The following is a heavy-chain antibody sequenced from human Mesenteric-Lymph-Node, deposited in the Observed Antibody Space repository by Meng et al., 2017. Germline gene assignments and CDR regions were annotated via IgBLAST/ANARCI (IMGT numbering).Heavy chain of an antibody. Sequence: QLLPQGPGPGLVKPSGTLSLPCDVSGGSSRNDQWWSWVRQAPGKGLEWIGEIYHSGRTNYNPSVKSRVSMSVDKSQSHFSLRLSSVTAADTAVYYCARADKVRFDYWGQGTLVTVSS. V-gene: IGHV4-4*02. J-gene: IGHJ4*02. CDR1: GGSSRNDQW. CDR3: ARADKVRFDY. CDR2: IYHSGRT.